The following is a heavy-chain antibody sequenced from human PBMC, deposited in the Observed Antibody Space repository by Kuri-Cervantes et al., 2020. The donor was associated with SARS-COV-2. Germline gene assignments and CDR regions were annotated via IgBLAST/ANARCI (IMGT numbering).Heavy chain of an antibody. CDR3: AKESPPYGNWGSEFDH. CDR1: GFIFSDYG. J-gene: IGHJ4*02. V-gene: IGHV3-33*06. D-gene: IGHD2/OR15-2a*01. CDR2: IWNDGSNK. Sequence: GESLKISCVGSGFIFSDYGIHWVRQAPGKGLEWVAGIWNDGSNKYFAASVKGRFTISRDNSKNTVDLQMSGLRVEDTAVYYCAKESPPYGNWGSEFDHWGQGALVTGSS.